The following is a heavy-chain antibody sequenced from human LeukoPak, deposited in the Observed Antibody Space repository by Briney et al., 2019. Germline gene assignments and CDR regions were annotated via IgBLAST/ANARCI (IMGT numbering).Heavy chain of an antibody. CDR2: IGTAGDT. CDR1: GFXFSSYD. Sequence: GGSLRFSCGASGFXFSSYDMHWVRQATGKGLEWVSPIGTAGDTYYPGSVKGRFTISRENAKNSLYLQMNSLRAGDTAVYYCARGLGSGSYYPFWGQGTLVTVSS. V-gene: IGHV3-13*01. D-gene: IGHD3-10*01. CDR3: ARGLGSGSYYPF. J-gene: IGHJ4*02.